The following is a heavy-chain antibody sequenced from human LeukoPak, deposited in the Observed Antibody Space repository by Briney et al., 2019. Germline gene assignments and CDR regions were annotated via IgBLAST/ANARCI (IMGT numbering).Heavy chain of an antibody. J-gene: IGHJ4*02. CDR3: ARGNILTGYCFDF. CDR2: IHYTGAT. Sequence: SETLSLTCAVYGGSITGYYWGWIRQTPGRGLEWDGEIHYTGATSYNPSLKSRATISTDTSKNQFSLRLSSVTAADTAVYYCARGNILTGYCFDFWGQGALVTVSS. D-gene: IGHD3-9*01. V-gene: IGHV4-34*01. CDR1: GGSITGYY.